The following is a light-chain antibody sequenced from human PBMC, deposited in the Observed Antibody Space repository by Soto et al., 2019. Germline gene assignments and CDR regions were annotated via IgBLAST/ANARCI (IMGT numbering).Light chain of an antibody. Sequence: QSALTQPRSVSGSPGQSVTISRTGTSSDIGGYNYVSWYQQHPGKAPKLMIYDVIKRPSGVPDRFSASKSGNTASLTIYGLQAEDEADYYCCSYAGSYTHVFGTGTKLTVL. J-gene: IGLJ1*01. V-gene: IGLV2-11*01. CDR3: CSYAGSYTHV. CDR1: SSDIGGYNY. CDR2: DVI.